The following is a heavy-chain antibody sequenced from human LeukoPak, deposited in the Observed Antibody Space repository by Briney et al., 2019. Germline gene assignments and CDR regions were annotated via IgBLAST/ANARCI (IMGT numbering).Heavy chain of an antibody. CDR2: ISGSGGST. CDR3: AKGFAVVVTAVYFDY. J-gene: IGHJ4*02. CDR1: GFTFSSYA. D-gene: IGHD2-21*02. Sequence: GGSLRLSCAASGFTFSSYAMSWVRQAPGKGLEWDSAISGSGGSTYYADSVKGRFTISRDNSKNTLYLQMNSLRAEDTAVYYCAKGFAVVVTAVYFDYWGQGTLVTVSS. V-gene: IGHV3-23*01.